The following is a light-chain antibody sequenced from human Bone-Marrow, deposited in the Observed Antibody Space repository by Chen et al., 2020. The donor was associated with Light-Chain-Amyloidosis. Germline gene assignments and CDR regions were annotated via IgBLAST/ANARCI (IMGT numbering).Light chain of an antibody. CDR1: ALPKQY. CDR3: QSADSSDLGV. J-gene: IGLJ3*02. Sequence: SYELTQPPSVSVSPGQTARITCSGDALPKQYAYWYQQKPGQAPVLVIYKDSERPSGIPERFSGSSSGTIVTLTISGVQAEDEADYYCQSADSSDLGVFGGGTKLTVL. CDR2: KDS. V-gene: IGLV3-25*03.